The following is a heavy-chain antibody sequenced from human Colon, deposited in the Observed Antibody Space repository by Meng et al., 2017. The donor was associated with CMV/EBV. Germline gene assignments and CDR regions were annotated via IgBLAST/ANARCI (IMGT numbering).Heavy chain of an antibody. CDR3: AKHDDFWSGYYKLDY. V-gene: IGHV3-23*01. CDR1: GFTFSSYA. CDR2: ISSSGGST. Sequence: GESLKISCAASGFTFSSYAMSWVRQAPGKGLEWVSAISSSGGSTYYAYAVKGRFTIIRDNSKDTLYMQMNSLRAKDTAVYYCAKHDDFWSGYYKLDYWGQGTLVTVSS. J-gene: IGHJ4*02. D-gene: IGHD3-3*01.